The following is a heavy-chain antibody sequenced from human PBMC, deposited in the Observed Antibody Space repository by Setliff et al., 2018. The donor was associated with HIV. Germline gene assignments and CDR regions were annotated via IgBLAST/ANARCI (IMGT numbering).Heavy chain of an antibody. Sequence: SETLSLTCAVYGGSFSGYCWSWIRQPPGKGLEWIGEIQHSGRTNYNPSLKSRVTTSVDTSKNQFSLRLSSVTAADTAVYYCARQWRDQYNSGVSTEYFQHWGRGTLVTVSS. CDR3: ARQWRDQYNSGVSTEYFQH. CDR2: IQHSGRT. CDR1: GGSFSGYC. V-gene: IGHV4-34*01. D-gene: IGHD3-22*01. J-gene: IGHJ1*01.